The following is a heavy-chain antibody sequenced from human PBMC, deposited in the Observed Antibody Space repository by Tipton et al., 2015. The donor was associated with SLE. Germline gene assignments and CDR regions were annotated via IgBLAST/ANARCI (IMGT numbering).Heavy chain of an antibody. Sequence: TLSLTCTVSGDSISSSNYYWTWIRQPPGKGLEWIGSIHYSGTPYYSPSLKSRITISVDTSKNQFSLKMTSVTAADTAVYYCARRRGSSWYEDYFDYWGQGTLVTVSS. V-gene: IGHV4-39*07. CDR3: ARRRGSSWYEDYFDY. J-gene: IGHJ4*02. CDR2: IHYSGTP. CDR1: GDSISSSNYY. D-gene: IGHD6-13*01.